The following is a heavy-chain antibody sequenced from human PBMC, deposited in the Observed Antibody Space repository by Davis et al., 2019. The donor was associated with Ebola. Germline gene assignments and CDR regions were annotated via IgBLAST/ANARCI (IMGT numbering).Heavy chain of an antibody. J-gene: IGHJ6*04. CDR2: ISYDGSNK. Sequence: GESLKISCAASGFTFSSYGMHWVRQAPGKGLEWVAVISYDGSNKYYADSVKGRFTISRDNSKNTLYLQMNSLRAEDTAVYYCAKAGRSSTSSTLHYYYGMDVWGKGTTVTVSS. CDR3: AKAGRSSTSSTLHYYYGMDV. D-gene: IGHD2-2*01. V-gene: IGHV3-30*18. CDR1: GFTFSSYG.